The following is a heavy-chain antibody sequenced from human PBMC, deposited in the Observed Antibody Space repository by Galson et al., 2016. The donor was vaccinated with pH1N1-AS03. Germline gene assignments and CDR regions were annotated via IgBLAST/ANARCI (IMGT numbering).Heavy chain of an antibody. CDR1: GGAFSGYY. CDR3: ARDSMRVDGMDV. D-gene: IGHD3-3*01. J-gene: IGHJ6*02. CDR2: INHSGST. Sequence: ETLSLTCAVHGGAFSGYYWTWLRQPPGKGLEWIGQINHSGSTQYNPSLKSRVTLSKDTSKKQIYLTVRSVTAADTAVYYCARDSMRVDGMDVWGQGTTVTVSS. V-gene: IGHV4-34*01.